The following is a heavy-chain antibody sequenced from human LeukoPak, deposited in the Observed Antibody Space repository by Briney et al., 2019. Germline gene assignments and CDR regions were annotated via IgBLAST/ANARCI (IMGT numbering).Heavy chain of an antibody. Sequence: PGGSLRLSCAASGFTFSSYSMNWVRQAPGKGLEWVSYISSSSSTIYYADSVKGRFTISRDNAKNSLYLQTNSLRAEDTAVYYCARVSITMIVVGDYWGQGTLVTVSS. V-gene: IGHV3-48*01. CDR2: ISSSSSTI. CDR1: GFTFSSYS. J-gene: IGHJ4*02. D-gene: IGHD3-22*01. CDR3: ARVSITMIVVGDY.